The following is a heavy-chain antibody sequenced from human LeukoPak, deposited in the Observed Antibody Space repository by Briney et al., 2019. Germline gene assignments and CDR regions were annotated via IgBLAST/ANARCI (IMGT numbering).Heavy chain of an antibody. D-gene: IGHD6-19*01. CDR3: AISSGWSYFDY. V-gene: IGHV4-34*01. CDR1: GGSFSGYY. CDR2: INHSGST. J-gene: IGHJ4*02. Sequence: SETLSLTCAVYGGSFSGYYWSWIRQPPGKGLEWIGEINHSGSTNYNPSLKSRVTISVDTSKNQFSLKLSSVTAADTAVYYCAISSGWSYFDYWGQGTLVTVSS.